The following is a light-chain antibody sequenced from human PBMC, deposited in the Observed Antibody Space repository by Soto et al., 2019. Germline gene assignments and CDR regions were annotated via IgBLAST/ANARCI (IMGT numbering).Light chain of an antibody. V-gene: IGKV1-5*03. CDR3: QEYDSYPLA. CDR1: QSTSSW. CDR2: KAS. Sequence: DIQMTQSPSTLSASVGDRVTITCRASQSTSSWLAWYQQKPGKAPNLLIYKASSLESGVPSRFSGSGSGTDFTLTVSSLQADGFATYYCQEYDSYPLAFGGGTKVEIK. J-gene: IGKJ4*01.